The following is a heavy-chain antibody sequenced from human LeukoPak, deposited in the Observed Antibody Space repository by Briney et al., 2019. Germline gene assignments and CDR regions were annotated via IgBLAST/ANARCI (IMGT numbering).Heavy chain of an antibody. CDR2: ISPSGGST. Sequence: ASVKVSCKAFGYTFTSNYMHWVRQAPGQGPEWMGVISPSGGSTTYAQKFQGRVTLTRDMSTSTDYLELGSLRSEDTAVYYCARGRLSPRLRYFDWLLYRGWRAGTFDYWGQGTLVTVSS. J-gene: IGHJ4*02. D-gene: IGHD3-9*01. V-gene: IGHV1-46*01. CDR1: GYTFTSNY. CDR3: ARGRLSPRLRYFDWLLYRGWRAGTFDY.